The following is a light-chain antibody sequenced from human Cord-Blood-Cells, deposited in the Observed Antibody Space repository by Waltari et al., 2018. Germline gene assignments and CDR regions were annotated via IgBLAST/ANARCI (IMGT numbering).Light chain of an antibody. CDR2: DVS. CDR3: SSYTSSSTVV. J-gene: IGLJ2*01. V-gene: IGLV2-14*01. Sequence: QSALTQPASVSGSPGQSITISCTGTSSDVGGYNYVSWYQQHPGKAPKLMIYDVSNRPSGVSNRFSGSKSSNTASLTISGLQAEDEADYYCSSYTSSSTVVCGGGTKLTVL. CDR1: SSDVGGYNY.